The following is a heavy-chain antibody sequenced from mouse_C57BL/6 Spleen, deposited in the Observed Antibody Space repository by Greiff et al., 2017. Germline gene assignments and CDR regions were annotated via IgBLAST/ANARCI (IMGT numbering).Heavy chain of an antibody. CDR3: ARAYGSTHWYFEV. Sequence: EVQLVESGGGLVKPGGSLKLSCAASGFTFSDYGMHWVRQAPEKGLEWVAYISSGSSTIYYADTVKGRFTISRDNAKNTLFLQMTSLRSEDTAMYYCARAYGSTHWYFEVWGTGTTVTVAS. V-gene: IGHV5-17*01. CDR2: ISSGSSTI. J-gene: IGHJ1*03. CDR1: GFTFSDYG. D-gene: IGHD1-1*01.